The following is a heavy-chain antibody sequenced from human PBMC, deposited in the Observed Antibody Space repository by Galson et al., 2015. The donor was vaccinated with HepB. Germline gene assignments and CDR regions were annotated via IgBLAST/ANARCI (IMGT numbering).Heavy chain of an antibody. CDR2: IRSKANSYAT. J-gene: IGHJ6*02. V-gene: IGHV3-73*01. CDR1: GFTFSGSA. CDR3: TRHSPAYYGSGSVGIYGMDV. Sequence: SLRLSCAASGFTFSGSAMHWVRQASGKGLEWIGRIRSKANSYATAYAASVKGRFTISRDDSKNTAYLQMNSLKTEDTAVYYCTRHSPAYYGSGSVGIYGMDVWGQGTTVTVSS. D-gene: IGHD3-10*01.